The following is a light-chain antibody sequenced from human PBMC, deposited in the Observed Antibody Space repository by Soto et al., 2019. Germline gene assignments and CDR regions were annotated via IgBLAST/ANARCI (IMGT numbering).Light chain of an antibody. J-gene: IGKJ1*01. Sequence: QMTRSPSSLCASVGDRVTIAFHASQDINKYLNWFQQERGKAPKLLIYDASSLESGVPQRFSGSGSGTEFTLTISSLQTDDFSTYYGQQYHLYWTFGQGAKVDIK. CDR2: DAS. CDR1: QDINKY. CDR3: QQYHLYWT. V-gene: IGKV1-16*01.